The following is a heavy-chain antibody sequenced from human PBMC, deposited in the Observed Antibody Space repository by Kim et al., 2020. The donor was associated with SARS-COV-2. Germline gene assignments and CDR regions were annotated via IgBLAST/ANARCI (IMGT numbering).Heavy chain of an antibody. D-gene: IGHD3-10*01. Sequence: TPPPQSRVTHPRDTSKNQFSLKLRSVTAADTAVYYCARHYGSGSLTPIDYWGQGTLVTVSS. V-gene: IGHV4-59*08. CDR3: ARHYGSGSLTPIDY. J-gene: IGHJ4*02.